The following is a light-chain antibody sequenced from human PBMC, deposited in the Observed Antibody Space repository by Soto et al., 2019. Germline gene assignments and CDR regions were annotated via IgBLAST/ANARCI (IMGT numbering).Light chain of an antibody. CDR2: SND. CDR1: TSNIGSNS. CDR3: TAWDDSLNVVV. V-gene: IGLV1-44*01. J-gene: IGLJ2*01. Sequence: QSVLTQPPSASGTPGQRVTISCSGSTSNIGSNSVNWYQHLPGTAPKLLIYSNDQRPSGVPDRFSGSKSGTSASLAISGLQSEDDADYYCTAWDDSLNVVVFGGGTKVTVL.